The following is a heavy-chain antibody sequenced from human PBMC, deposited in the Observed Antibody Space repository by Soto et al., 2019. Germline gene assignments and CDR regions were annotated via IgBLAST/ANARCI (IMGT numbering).Heavy chain of an antibody. CDR2: ISYDGSNK. Sequence: LRLSCAASGFTFSSYGMHWVRQAPGKGLEWVAVISYDGSNKYYADSVKGRFTISRDNSKNTLYLQMNSLRAEDTAVYYCAKGSVLRYFDWSYDAFDIWGQGTKVTVSS. V-gene: IGHV3-30*18. CDR1: GFTFSSYG. D-gene: IGHD3-9*01. J-gene: IGHJ3*02. CDR3: AKGSVLRYFDWSYDAFDI.